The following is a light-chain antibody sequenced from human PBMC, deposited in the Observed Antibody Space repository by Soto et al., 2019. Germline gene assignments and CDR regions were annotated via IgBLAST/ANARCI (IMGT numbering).Light chain of an antibody. CDR1: QSISNY. J-gene: IGKJ1*01. CDR3: QLRSNWPPTWT. Sequence: EIVLTQSPATLSLSPGERATLSCRASQSISNYLAWYQHKPGQAPRLLIYDASSRATGIPARFVGSGSGTDFTLTISSLEPEDFAVYFCQLRSNWPPTWTFGQGTKVEVK. CDR2: DAS. V-gene: IGKV3-11*01.